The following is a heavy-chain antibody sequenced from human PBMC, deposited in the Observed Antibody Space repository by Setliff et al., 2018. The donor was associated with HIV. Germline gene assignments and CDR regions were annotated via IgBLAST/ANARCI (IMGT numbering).Heavy chain of an antibody. V-gene: IGHV3-74*01. CDR1: EFTFSSYS. J-gene: IGHJ4*02. CDR3: HSGYDTEEQSYFDY. Sequence: GGSLRLSCAASEFTFSSYSMNWVRQAPGKGLVWVSRVNSDGSSKTYADSVKGRFTISRDNAKNTLYLQMNSLRAEDTGVYYCHSGYDTEEQSYFDYWGQGALVTVSS. CDR2: VNSDGSSK. D-gene: IGHD5-12*01.